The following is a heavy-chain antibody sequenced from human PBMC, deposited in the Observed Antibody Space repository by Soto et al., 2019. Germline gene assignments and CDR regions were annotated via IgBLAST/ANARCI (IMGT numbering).Heavy chain of an antibody. J-gene: IGHJ4*02. CDR2: IYHSGST. V-gene: IGHV4-4*01. D-gene: IGHD4-17*01. Sequence: SETLSLTCAVSGGSISGSNWWSWVRQPPRKGLEWIGEIYHSGSTNYNPSLKSRVTISVDKSKNQFSLKLSSVTAADTAVYCCARDHAQADGEYWIDYWCQGTLVTVSS. CDR3: ARDHAQADGEYWIDY. CDR1: GGSISGSNW.